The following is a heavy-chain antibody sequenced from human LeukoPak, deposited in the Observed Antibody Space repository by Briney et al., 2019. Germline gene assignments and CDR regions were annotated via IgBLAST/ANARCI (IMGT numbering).Heavy chain of an antibody. CDR3: ARWTFWSGPHHAFDI. V-gene: IGHV1-2*02. Sequence: GASVKVSCKASGYTFTVYYMHWVRQAPGQGLEWMGWINPNSGGTNYAQKFQGRVTITRDTSISTAYMELSRLRSDDTAVYYCARWTFWSGPHHAFDIWGQGTMVTVSS. D-gene: IGHD3-3*01. CDR2: INPNSGGT. J-gene: IGHJ3*02. CDR1: GYTFTVYY.